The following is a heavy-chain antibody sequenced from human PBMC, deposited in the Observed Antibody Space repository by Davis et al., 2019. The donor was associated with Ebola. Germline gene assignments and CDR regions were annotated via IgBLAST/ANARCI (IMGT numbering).Heavy chain of an antibody. Sequence: AASVKVSCKASGHTFTSYYMHWVRQAPGQGLEWMGIINPSGGSTSYAQRFQGRATMTRDTSTSTVYMELSSLRSEDTAVYYCTRGGPIVATKRDYFDYWGQGTLVTVSS. CDR2: INPSGGST. CDR1: GHTFTSYY. J-gene: IGHJ4*02. V-gene: IGHV1-46*03. D-gene: IGHD5-12*01. CDR3: TRGGPIVATKRDYFDY.